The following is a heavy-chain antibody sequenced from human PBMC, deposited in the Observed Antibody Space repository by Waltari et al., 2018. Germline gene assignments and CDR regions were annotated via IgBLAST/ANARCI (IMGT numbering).Heavy chain of an antibody. CDR2: ISWNSCSI. D-gene: IGHD6-13*01. CDR1: GFTFDDYA. Sequence: EVQLVESGGGLVQPGRSLRLSCAASGFTFDDYAMHWVRQAPGKGLEWVSGISWNSCSIGYADSVKGRFTISRDNAKNSLYLQMNSLRAEDMALYYCAKGDSSSWYREGVDYWGQGTLVTVSS. CDR3: AKGDSSSWYREGVDY. V-gene: IGHV3-9*03. J-gene: IGHJ4*02.